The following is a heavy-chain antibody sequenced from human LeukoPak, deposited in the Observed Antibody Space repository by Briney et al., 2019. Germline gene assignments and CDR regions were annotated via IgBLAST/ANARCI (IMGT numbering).Heavy chain of an antibody. V-gene: IGHV3-23*01. Sequence: GGSLRLSCAASRYTFSSYVMSWVRQAPGKGLEWVSAISGSGATTYYADSVKGRFTISRDNSKNTLYLHMNSLRAEDTAVYYCAKRVSGTTFYWGQGTLVTVSS. CDR2: ISGSGATT. CDR1: RYTFSSYV. J-gene: IGHJ4*02. CDR3: AKRVSGTTFY. D-gene: IGHD1-1*01.